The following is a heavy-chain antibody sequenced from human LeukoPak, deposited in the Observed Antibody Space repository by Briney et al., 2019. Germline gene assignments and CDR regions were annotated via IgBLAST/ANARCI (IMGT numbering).Heavy chain of an antibody. Sequence: SETLSLTCIVSGGSISNYYWSWIRQPAGKGLEWIGRIYTSGSTNYNPSPRSRVTMSIDTSKNQFSLKLSSVTAADTAVYYCARQFDDFWFDYWGQGALVTVSS. CDR2: IYTSGST. J-gene: IGHJ5*01. D-gene: IGHD3-3*01. CDR1: GGSISNYY. V-gene: IGHV4-4*07. CDR3: ARQFDDFWFDY.